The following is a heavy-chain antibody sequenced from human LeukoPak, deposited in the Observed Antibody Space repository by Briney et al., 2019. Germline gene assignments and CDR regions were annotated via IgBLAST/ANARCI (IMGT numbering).Heavy chain of an antibody. D-gene: IGHD3-22*01. V-gene: IGHV4-39*01. Sequence: PSETLSLTCTVSGGSISSSSYYWGWIRQPPGKGLEWIGSIYYSGSTYYNPSLKSRVTISVDTSKNQFSLKLSSVTAADTAVYYCARLYYYDSSGYYWGQGTLVTVSS. J-gene: IGHJ4*02. CDR1: GGSISSSSYY. CDR3: ARLYYYDSSGYY. CDR2: IYYSGST.